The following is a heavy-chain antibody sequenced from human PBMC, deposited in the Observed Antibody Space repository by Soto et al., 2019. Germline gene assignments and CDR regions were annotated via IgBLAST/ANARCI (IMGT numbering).Heavy chain of an antibody. J-gene: IGHJ4*02. V-gene: IGHV5-51*01. CDR1: GYRFSSYW. CDR2: IYPGDSDT. Sequence: PGESLKISCQGSGYRFSSYWIAWVRQMPGKGLEWMGIIYPGDSDTIYSPSFQGQVTFSVDKSIKTTYLQWSSLKASDTAMYYCARQIYDSDTGPNFQYYFDSWGQGTPVTVSS. CDR3: ARQIYDSDTGPNFQYYFDS. D-gene: IGHD3-22*01.